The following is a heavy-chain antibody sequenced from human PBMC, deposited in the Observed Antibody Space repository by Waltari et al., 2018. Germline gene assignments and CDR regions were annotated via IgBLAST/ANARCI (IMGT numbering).Heavy chain of an antibody. D-gene: IGHD2-15*01. CDR1: GYYISSGYY. V-gene: IGHV4-38-2*01. CDR3: ARLGYCSGGSCYHHAFDI. Sequence: QVQLQESGPGLVKPSETLSLTCPVSGYYISSGYYWGWIRTPPGKGLEWIGSIYHSGSTYYNPSLKSRVTISVDTSKNQFSLKLSSVTAADTAVYYCARLGYCSGGSCYHHAFDIWGQGTMVTVSS. J-gene: IGHJ3*02. CDR2: IYHSGST.